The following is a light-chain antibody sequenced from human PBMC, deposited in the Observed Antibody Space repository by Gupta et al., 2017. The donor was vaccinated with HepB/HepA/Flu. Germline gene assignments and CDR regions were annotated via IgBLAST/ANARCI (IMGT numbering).Light chain of an antibody. J-gene: IGKJ4*01. CDR1: QGIKND. V-gene: IGKV1-17*01. CDR3: LRYNTYPLT. Sequence: DIQVTQSPSSLSASVRDRVTITCRTSQGIKNDLGWYQQKPGKAPKRLIYAASTLQSGVASRFSGSGSGTEFTLTISSLQPEDFATYYCLRYNTYPLTFGGGTKVEIK. CDR2: AAS.